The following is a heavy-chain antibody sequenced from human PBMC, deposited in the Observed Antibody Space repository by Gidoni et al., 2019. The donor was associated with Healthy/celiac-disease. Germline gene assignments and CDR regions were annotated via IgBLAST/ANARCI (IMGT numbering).Heavy chain of an antibody. CDR1: GFTFDDYT. CDR2: ISWDGGST. V-gene: IGHV3-43*01. J-gene: IGHJ4*02. D-gene: IGHD5-12*01. Sequence: EVQLVESGGVVVQPGGSLRLSCAASGFTFDDYTMHWVRQAPGKGLEWVSLISWDGGSTYYADSVKGRFTISRDNSKNSLYLQMNSLRTEDTALYYYAKFSVARYFDYWGQGTLVTVSS. CDR3: AKFSVARYFDY.